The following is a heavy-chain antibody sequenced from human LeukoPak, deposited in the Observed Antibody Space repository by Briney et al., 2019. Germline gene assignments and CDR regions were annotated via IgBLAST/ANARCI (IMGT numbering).Heavy chain of an antibody. Sequence: GGSLRPSCAASGFTFSSYAMSWVRQAPGKGLEGVAAISGSGGSTYYADSVKGRFTISRDNSKNTLYLQMNSLRAEVTAVYYCAKDDYYGSGSYPDGGQGTLVTVSS. CDR1: GFTFSSYA. CDR2: ISGSGGST. D-gene: IGHD3-10*01. CDR3: AKDDYYGSGSYPD. J-gene: IGHJ4*02. V-gene: IGHV3-23*01.